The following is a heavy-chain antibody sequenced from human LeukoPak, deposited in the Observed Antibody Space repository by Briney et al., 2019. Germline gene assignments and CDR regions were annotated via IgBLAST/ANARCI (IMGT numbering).Heavy chain of an antibody. D-gene: IGHD2-8*02. CDR1: GGSISSDY. Sequence: SETLSLTCTISGGSISSDYWSWIRQPPGKGLEWIGYLSLGEVAFYNPSLESRLTTSADTSKNQFSLNLTSVTAADTAMYYCVRVSTAGGGAFDVWGQGTMVTVSS. CDR2: LSLGEVA. V-gene: IGHV4-59*13. J-gene: IGHJ3*01. CDR3: VRVSTAGGGAFDV.